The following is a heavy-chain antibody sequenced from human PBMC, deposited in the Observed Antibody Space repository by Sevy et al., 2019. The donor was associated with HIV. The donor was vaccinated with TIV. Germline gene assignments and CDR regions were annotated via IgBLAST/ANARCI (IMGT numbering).Heavy chain of an antibody. CDR1: GFTFSSYS. CDR2: ISSSSSYI. D-gene: IGHD6-13*01. Sequence: GGSRRLSCAASGFTFSSYSMNWVRQAPGKGLEWVSSISSSSSYIYYADSVKGRFTISRDNAKNSLLLQMTSLRAEDTAVYYCARDPRTAAAGTRYFDYWGQGTLVTVSS. V-gene: IGHV3-21*01. CDR3: ARDPRTAAAGTRYFDY. J-gene: IGHJ4*02.